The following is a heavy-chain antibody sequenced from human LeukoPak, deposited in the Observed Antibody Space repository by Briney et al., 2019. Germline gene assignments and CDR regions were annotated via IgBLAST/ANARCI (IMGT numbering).Heavy chain of an antibody. V-gene: IGHV3-15*01. D-gene: IGHD3-22*01. CDR2: IKSKTDGGTT. CDR1: GFTFSNAW. J-gene: IGHJ4*02. Sequence: PGGSLILSCAASGFTFSNAWMSWVRQAPGKGLEWVGRIKSKTDGGTTDYAAPVKGRFTISRDDSKNTLYLQMNSLKTEDTAVYYCTTDPESPYYDEDYWGQGTLVTVSS. CDR3: TTDPESPYYDEDY.